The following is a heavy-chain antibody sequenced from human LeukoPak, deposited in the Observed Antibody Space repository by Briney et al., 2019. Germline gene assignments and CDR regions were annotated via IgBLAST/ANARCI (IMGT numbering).Heavy chain of an antibody. D-gene: IGHD2-15*01. V-gene: IGHV3-7*01. CDR3: AREGGDIADTGFDY. CDR2: IEEDGGEK. Sequence: GGSLRLSCATSGFNFSSYWMSWVRQAPGKGLEWVANIEEDGGEKYYVDSVKGRFIISRDNAKNSLYLQMNSLRAEDTAVYYCAREGGDIADTGFDYWGQGTLVTVSS. CDR1: GFNFSSYW. J-gene: IGHJ4*02.